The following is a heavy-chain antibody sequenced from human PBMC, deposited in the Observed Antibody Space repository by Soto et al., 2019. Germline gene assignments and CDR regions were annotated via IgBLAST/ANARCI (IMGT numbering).Heavy chain of an antibody. CDR1: GFTFSSYG. CDR2: ISYDGSNK. CDR3: AKDLKKVLDAFDI. V-gene: IGHV3-30*18. Sequence: QVQLVESGGGVVQPGRSLRLSCAASGFTFSSYGMHWVRQAPGKGLEWVAVISYDGSNKYYADSVKGRFTISRDNSKNTLYLQMNSLRAEDTAVYYCAKDLKKVLDAFDIWGQGTMVTVSS. J-gene: IGHJ3*02.